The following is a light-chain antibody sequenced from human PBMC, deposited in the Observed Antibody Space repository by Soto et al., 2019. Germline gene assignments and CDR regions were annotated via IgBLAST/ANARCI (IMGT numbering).Light chain of an antibody. J-gene: IGKJ1*01. CDR2: GAS. Sequence: EIVLTQSPGTLSLSPGERVTLSCRASQSVSSSYLAWYQQKPGQTPRVLIYGASSRATGIPDRFSGSGSGTDFTLTISRLEPEDFAVYYCPQYGSSPWTFGQGTKVDIK. CDR1: QSVSSSY. CDR3: PQYGSSPWT. V-gene: IGKV3-20*01.